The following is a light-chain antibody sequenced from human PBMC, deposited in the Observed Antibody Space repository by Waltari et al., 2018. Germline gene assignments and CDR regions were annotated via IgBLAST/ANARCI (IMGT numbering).Light chain of an antibody. Sequence: QSVLTQPPSVSGAPGPRVTISCTGRGSNIGAGYDVHWYQQLPRAAPKLLIYGSTSRPLGVPDRFFGSTSGTSASLAITGLQAEDEADYYCQSYDTSLRVVFGGGTKLTVL. CDR2: GST. CDR3: QSYDTSLRVV. V-gene: IGLV1-40*01. CDR1: GSNIGAGYD. J-gene: IGLJ3*02.